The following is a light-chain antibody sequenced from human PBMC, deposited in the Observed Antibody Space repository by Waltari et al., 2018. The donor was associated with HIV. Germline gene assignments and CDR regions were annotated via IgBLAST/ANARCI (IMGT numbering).Light chain of an antibody. V-gene: IGLV2-14*01. CDR3: ASYTRSGILL. Sequence: QSALTQPASVSGSPGKSITISCIGSSSDIGAYTFVPWYQQRPGKAPKLMIYEVSDRPSGSSNRFSGSKSGITASLTISGLQADDEADYYCASYTRSGILLFGGGTRLTVL. CDR1: SSDIGAYTF. J-gene: IGLJ2*01. CDR2: EVS.